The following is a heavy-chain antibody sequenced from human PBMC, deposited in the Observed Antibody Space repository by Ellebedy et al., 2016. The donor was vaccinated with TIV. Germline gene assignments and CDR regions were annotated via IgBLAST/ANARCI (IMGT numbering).Heavy chain of an antibody. J-gene: IGHJ4*02. D-gene: IGHD7-27*01. Sequence: GESLKISCAASGFSFSSYAMSWVRQVPGKGLEWVSAVSESDGRTFYADSVKGRSTISRDNSRNTLFLQMNSLRTEDTAVYYCTKRAENWGFFDCWGQGTLVTVSS. CDR2: VSESDGRT. V-gene: IGHV3-23*01. CDR1: GFSFSSYA. CDR3: TKRAENWGFFDC.